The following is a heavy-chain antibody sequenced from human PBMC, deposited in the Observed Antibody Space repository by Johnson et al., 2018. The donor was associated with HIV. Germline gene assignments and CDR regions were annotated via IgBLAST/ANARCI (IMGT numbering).Heavy chain of an antibody. Sequence: EMQLVESGGGVVQPGRSLRLSCAASGFTFSSYAMHWVRQAPGKGLEWVGFIRSKAYGGTTEYAASVKGRFTISRDDSKSIAYLQMNSLKTEDTAVYYCTRAEWHDAFDIWGQGTMVTVSS. D-gene: IGHD1-14*01. J-gene: IGHJ3*02. CDR2: IRSKAYGGTT. CDR3: TRAEWHDAFDI. V-gene: IGHV3-49*04. CDR1: GFTFSSYA.